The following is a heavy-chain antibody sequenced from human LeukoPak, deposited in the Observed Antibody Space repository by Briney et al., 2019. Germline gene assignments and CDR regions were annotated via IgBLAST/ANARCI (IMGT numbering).Heavy chain of an antibody. Sequence: GGSLRLSCAASGFTFSSYAMSWVRQAPGKGLEWVSAISGSGGSTYYADSVKGRFTISRDNAKNTLYLQMNSLRAEDTAVYYCARRTTVVTPFDYWGQGTLVTVSS. V-gene: IGHV3-23*01. CDR3: ARRTTVVTPFDY. D-gene: IGHD4-23*01. CDR1: GFTFSSYA. CDR2: ISGSGGST. J-gene: IGHJ4*02.